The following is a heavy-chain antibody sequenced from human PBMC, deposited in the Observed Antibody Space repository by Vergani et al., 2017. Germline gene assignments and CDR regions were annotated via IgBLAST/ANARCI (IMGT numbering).Heavy chain of an antibody. D-gene: IGHD2-2*02. V-gene: IGHV3-30-3*01. CDR3: VRDRGRFAGGRCYTEAWDY. CDR2: ISFDGTNE. CDR1: GFALNRHA. Sequence: QVQLVESGGGVVQPGTSLRLSCVVSGFALNRHAMYWVRQAPGQGLEWVVGISFDGTNEYYPDLVKGRFTISRDIAKNTLYLQVRSLRLEDTGVYHCVRDRGRFAGGRCYTEAWDYWGQGTPVTVSS. J-gene: IGHJ4*02.